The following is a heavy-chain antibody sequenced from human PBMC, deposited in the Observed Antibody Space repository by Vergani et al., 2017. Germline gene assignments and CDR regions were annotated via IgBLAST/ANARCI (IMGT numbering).Heavy chain of an antibody. CDR3: ARAGAAAGTFMGYFQH. J-gene: IGHJ1*01. Sequence: QVQLVQSGAEVKKPGSSVKVSCKASGGPFSSYAISWVRQAPGLGLEWMGGIIPIFGTANYAQKFQGRVTITADESTSTAYMELSSLRSEDTAVYYCARAGAAAGTFMGYFQHWGQGTLVTVSS. D-gene: IGHD6-13*01. CDR2: IIPIFGTA. CDR1: GGPFSSYA. V-gene: IGHV1-69*01.